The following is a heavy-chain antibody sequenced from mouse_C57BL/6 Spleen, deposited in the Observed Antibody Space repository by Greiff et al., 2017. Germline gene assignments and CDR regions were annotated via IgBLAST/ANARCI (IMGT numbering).Heavy chain of an antibody. J-gene: IGHJ4*01. CDR2: ISDGGSYT. Sequence: EVQVVESGGGLVKPGGSLKLSCAASGFTFSSYAMSWVRQTPEKRLEWVATISDGGSYTYYPDNVKGRFTISRDNAKNNLYLQMSHLKSEDTAMYYCARGPGSYAMDYWGQGTSVTVSS. V-gene: IGHV5-4*01. CDR3: ARGPGSYAMDY. D-gene: IGHD1-1*01. CDR1: GFTFSSYA.